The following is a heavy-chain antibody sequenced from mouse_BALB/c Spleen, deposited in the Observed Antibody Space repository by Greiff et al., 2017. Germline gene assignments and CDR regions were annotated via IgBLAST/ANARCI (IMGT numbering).Heavy chain of an antibody. CDR3: ARSAIYYDYDVDY. Sequence: DVKLVESGPGLVKPSQSLSLTCTVTGYSITSDYAWNWIRQFPGNKLEWMGYISYSGSTSYNPSLKSRISITRDTSKNQFFLQLNSVTTEDTATYYCARSAIYYDYDVDYWGQGTTLTVSA. D-gene: IGHD2-4*01. V-gene: IGHV3-2*02. J-gene: IGHJ2*01. CDR2: ISYSGST. CDR1: GYSITSDYA.